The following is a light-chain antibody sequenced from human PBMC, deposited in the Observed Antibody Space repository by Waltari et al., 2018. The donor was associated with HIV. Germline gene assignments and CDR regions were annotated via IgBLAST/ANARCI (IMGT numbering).Light chain of an antibody. V-gene: IGLV3-21*02. Sequence: SYVLTQQPSVSVAPGQTARITCGRNKVGSKSVQWSQQEPGQAPVLVVYDDSDRPSGIPERCSGSNSGNTATLTVSRVEAGDEADYYCQVWDSSSDHVVFGGGTKLTVL. CDR3: QVWDSSSDHVV. CDR2: DDS. CDR1: KVGSKS. J-gene: IGLJ2*01.